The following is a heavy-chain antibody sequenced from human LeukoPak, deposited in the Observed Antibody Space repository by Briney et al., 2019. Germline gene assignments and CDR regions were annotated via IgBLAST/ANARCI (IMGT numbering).Heavy chain of an antibody. V-gene: IGHV4-39*01. J-gene: IGHJ4*02. CDR3: ASLSRRIDY. CDR2: IYYSGST. CDR1: GCSISSSSYY. Sequence: SETLSLTCTVSGCSISSSSYYWGWIRQPPGKGLEWIGSIYYSGSTYYNPSLKSRVTISVDTSKNQFSLKLSSVTAADTAVYYCASLSRRIDYWGQGTLVTVSS.